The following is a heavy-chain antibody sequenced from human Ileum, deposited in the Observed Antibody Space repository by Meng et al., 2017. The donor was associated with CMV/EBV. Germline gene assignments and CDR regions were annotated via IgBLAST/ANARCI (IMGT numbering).Heavy chain of an antibody. Sequence: QMQLREAGPGPVKPSETLSLICSVSGGSISGYHWNWIRQSAGKGLEWIGRVYSSGSTNFNPSLKSRLTMSVDTSTNQVSLDLSSVTAADTAVYYCARSDYSGNYFALDYWGPGSLVTVSS. V-gene: IGHV4-4*07. J-gene: IGHJ4*02. CDR3: ARSDYSGNYFALDY. CDR2: VYSSGST. D-gene: IGHD1-26*01. CDR1: GGSISGYH.